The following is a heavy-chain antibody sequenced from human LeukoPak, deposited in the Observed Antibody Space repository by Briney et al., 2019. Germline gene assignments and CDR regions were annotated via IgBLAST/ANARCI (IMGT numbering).Heavy chain of an antibody. CDR2: INPNSGGT. J-gene: IGHJ3*02. CDR1: GYTFTGYY. D-gene: IGHD6-19*01. Sequence: GASVKVSCKASGYTFTGYYMHWVRQAPGQGLEWMGWINPNSGGTNYAQKFQGRVTMTRDTSISTAYMELSRLRSDDTAVYYCARGEMGPRIAVAGTSAFDIWGQGTMVTVSS. CDR3: ARGEMGPRIAVAGTSAFDI. V-gene: IGHV1-2*02.